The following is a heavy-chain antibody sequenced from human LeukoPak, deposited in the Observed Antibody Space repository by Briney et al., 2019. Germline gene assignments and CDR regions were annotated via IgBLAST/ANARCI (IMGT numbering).Heavy chain of an antibody. CDR3: ARSGGSYYPRRSYNWFDP. CDR2: INPSGGST. D-gene: IGHD1-26*01. CDR1: GYTFTSYY. Sequence: ASVKVSCKASGYTFTSYYMHWVRQAPGQGLEWMGIINPSGGSTSYARKFQGRVTMTRDTSTSTVYMELSSPRSEDTAVYYCARSGGSYYPRRSYNWFDPWGQGTLVTVSS. J-gene: IGHJ5*02. V-gene: IGHV1-46*03.